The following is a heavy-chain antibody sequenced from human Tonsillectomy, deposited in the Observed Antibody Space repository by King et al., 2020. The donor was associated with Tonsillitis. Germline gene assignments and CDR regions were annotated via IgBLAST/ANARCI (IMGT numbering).Heavy chain of an antibody. CDR2: IYHSGST. Sequence: QLQESGSGLVKPSQTLSLTCAVSGGSISSGGYSWSWIRQPPGKGLEWIGYIYHSGSTYYNPSLKSRVTISIDRSKNQFSLKLSSVTAADTAVYYCARGYYHSSGYYDPGAFDIWGQGTMVTVSS. CDR1: GGSISSGGYS. D-gene: IGHD3-22*01. J-gene: IGHJ3*02. V-gene: IGHV4-30-2*01. CDR3: ARGYYHSSGYYDPGAFDI.